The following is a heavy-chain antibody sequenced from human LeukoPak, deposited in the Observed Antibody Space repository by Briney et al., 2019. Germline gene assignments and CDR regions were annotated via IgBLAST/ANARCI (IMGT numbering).Heavy chain of an antibody. V-gene: IGHV1-18*01. CDR1: GYTSASYG. CDR2: ISGYNGNT. J-gene: IGHJ4*02. CDR3: ARVPRNSGYDLIDY. Sequence: ASVKFSSKASGYTSASYGISWVRQAPGQGLEWMGWISGYNGNTNYAQKLQGRVTMTTDTSTTTAYMELRSLRSDDTAVYYCARVPRNSGYDLIDYWGQGTLVTVSS. D-gene: IGHD5-12*01.